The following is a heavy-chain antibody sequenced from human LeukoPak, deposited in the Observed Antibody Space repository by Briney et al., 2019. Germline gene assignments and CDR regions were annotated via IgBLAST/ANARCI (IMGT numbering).Heavy chain of an antibody. CDR3: ARLNYGSGSYFYYYYYYMDV. CDR2: IYYSGST. V-gene: IGHV4-59*02. J-gene: IGHJ6*03. Sequence: PSETLSLTCTVSGGSVSSYFWNWIRQPPGKGLEWIGYIYYSGSTNYNPSLKSRVTISGDTSKKQFSLNLRSVTAADTAVYYCARLNYGSGSYFYYYYYYMDVWGKGTTVTISS. D-gene: IGHD3-10*01. CDR1: GGSVSSYF.